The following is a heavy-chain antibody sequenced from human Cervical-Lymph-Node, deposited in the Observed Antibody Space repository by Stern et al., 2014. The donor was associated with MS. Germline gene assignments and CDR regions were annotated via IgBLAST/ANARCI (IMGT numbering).Heavy chain of an antibody. J-gene: IGHJ2*01. CDR3: AKGRGSYWFFDL. CDR2: IIPIFGAP. CDR1: GGSFNNHA. V-gene: IGHV1-69*01. Sequence: VQLVESGGEVKKPGSSVKVSCMASGGSFNNHAVSWVRPAPGQGLEWMGGIIPIFGAPDYAQKFQGRVTITADESTSTVYMEFSSLRSEDTAMYYCAKGRGSYWFFDLWGRGTLVIVSS. D-gene: IGHD1-26*01.